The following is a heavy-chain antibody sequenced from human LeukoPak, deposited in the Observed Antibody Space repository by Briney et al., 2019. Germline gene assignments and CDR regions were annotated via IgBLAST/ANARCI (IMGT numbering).Heavy chain of an antibody. D-gene: IGHD3-22*01. CDR1: GFTLSDYY. CDR3: ARGAYYYDSSVYSPGDY. V-gene: IGHV3-48*01. J-gene: IGHJ4*02. Sequence: PGGSLRLSCAASGFTLSDYYMNWVRQAPGKGLEWVSYISSTSSTMYYADSVKGRFTISRDNAKNSLYLQMNSLRAEDTAVYYCARGAYYYDSSVYSPGDYGGQETLVTVSS. CDR2: ISSTSSTM.